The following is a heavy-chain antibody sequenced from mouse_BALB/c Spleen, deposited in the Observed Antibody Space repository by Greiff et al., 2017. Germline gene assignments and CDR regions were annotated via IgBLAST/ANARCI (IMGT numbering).Heavy chain of an antibody. CDR2: IGNKANGYTT. Sequence: EVQRVESGGGLVQPGGSLRLSCATSGFTFTDYYMSWVRQPPGKALEWLGFIGNKANGYTTEYSASVKGRFTISRDNSQSILYLQMNTLRAEDSATYYCARGDYDYDEDAMDYWGQGTSVTVSS. CDR1: GFTFTDYY. CDR3: ARGDYDYDEDAMDY. D-gene: IGHD2-4*01. J-gene: IGHJ4*01. V-gene: IGHV7-3*02.